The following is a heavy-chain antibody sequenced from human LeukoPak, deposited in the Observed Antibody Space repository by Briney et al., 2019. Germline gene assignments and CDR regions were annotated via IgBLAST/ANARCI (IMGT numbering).Heavy chain of an antibody. D-gene: IGHD6-6*01. CDR3: ARDTYSSSPGYYGMDV. J-gene: IGHJ6*02. CDR1: GFTFSSYA. Sequence: GGSLRLSCAASGFTFSSYAMSWVRQAPGKGLEWVSAISGSGGSTYYADSVKGRFTISRGNSKNTLYLQMNSLRAEDTAVYYCARDTYSSSPGYYGMDVWGQGTTVTVSS. V-gene: IGHV3-23*01. CDR2: ISGSGGST.